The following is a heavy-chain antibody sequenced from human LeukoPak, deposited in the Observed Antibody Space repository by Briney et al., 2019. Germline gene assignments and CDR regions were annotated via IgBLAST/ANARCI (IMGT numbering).Heavy chain of an antibody. CDR1: GFTFSSYS. V-gene: IGHV3-21*01. Sequence: GGSLRLSCAASGFTFSSYSMNWVRQAPGKGLEWVSSISSSSSYIYYADSVKGRFTISRDNAKNSLYLRMNSLRAEDTAVYYCARAPAYYDILTGPGGTHLDYWGQGTLVTVSS. CDR2: ISSSSSYI. D-gene: IGHD3-9*01. J-gene: IGHJ4*02. CDR3: ARAPAYYDILTGPGGTHLDY.